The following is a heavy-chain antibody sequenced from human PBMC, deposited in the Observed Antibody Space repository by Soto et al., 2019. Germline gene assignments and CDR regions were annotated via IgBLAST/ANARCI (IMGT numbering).Heavy chain of an antibody. CDR3: ARDLYPFDY. J-gene: IGHJ4*02. CDR1: GFTVSSNY. CDR2: IFSGGST. D-gene: IGHD2-15*01. V-gene: IGHV3-66*01. Sequence: EVQLVESGGGLVQPGGSLRLSCAASGFTVSSNYMSWVREAPGKGLEWVSVIFSGGSTYYADYVKGRFTISRDNSKNTLYLQMNSLRAEDTAVYYCARDLYPFDYWGQGTLVTVSS.